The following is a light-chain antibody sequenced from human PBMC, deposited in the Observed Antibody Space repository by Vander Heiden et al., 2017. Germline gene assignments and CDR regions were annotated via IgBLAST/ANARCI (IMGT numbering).Light chain of an antibody. V-gene: IGKV3-11*01. Sequence: IVLTHSPATLSLSPGERATLSCRASQSVSSYLAWYQQKPGQAPRLLIYDASNRATGIPARFSGSGYGTDFTLTISSREPEDFAVYYCQQRSNWPALTFGGGTKVEIK. CDR3: QQRSNWPALT. J-gene: IGKJ4*01. CDR2: DAS. CDR1: QSVSSY.